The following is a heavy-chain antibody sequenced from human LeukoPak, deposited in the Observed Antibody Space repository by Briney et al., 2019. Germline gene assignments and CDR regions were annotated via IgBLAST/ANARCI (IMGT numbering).Heavy chain of an antibody. D-gene: IGHD6-19*01. V-gene: IGHV1-2*02. CDR2: INPNSGGT. J-gene: IGHJ4*02. CDR3: APAVAGDYFDS. Sequence: ASVKVSCKASGYTFTDYYIQWVRQAPGQGLEWMGWINPNSGGTNYAQKFQGRVTMTRDTSIRTAYMELSRLRSDDTAVYYCAPAVAGDYFDSWGQGTLVTVSS. CDR1: GYTFTDYY.